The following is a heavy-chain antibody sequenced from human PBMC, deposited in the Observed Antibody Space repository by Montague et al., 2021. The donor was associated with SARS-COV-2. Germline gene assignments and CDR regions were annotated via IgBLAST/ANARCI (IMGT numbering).Heavy chain of an antibody. CDR3: VKSGGGTFFET. CDR2: IWSDGSHK. CDR1: GFSLTDNG. J-gene: IGHJ5*02. V-gene: IGHV3-33*06. D-gene: IGHD1-26*01. Sequence: SLRLSCAVSGFSLTDNGMFWVRQAPGKGLEWVAVIWSDGSHKNYGDSVKGQFTVSRDISTNTLFLLMSSLRVDDTAVYYCVKSGGGTFFETWGQGTLVTVSA.